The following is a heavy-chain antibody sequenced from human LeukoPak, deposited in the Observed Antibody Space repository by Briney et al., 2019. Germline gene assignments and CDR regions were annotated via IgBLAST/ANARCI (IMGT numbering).Heavy chain of an antibody. CDR1: GFTFTSSS. D-gene: IGHD2-21*01. J-gene: IGHJ6*03. V-gene: IGHV3-21*01. Sequence: PGGSLRLSCAASGFTFTSSSMTWVRQAPGKGLEWVSSISSSSSYIYYADSVKGRFTISRDNAKNSLYLQMNSLRAEDTAVYYCAYCGGDCYYWYYYYYMDVWGKGTTVTVSS. CDR3: AYCGGDCYYWYYYYYMDV. CDR2: ISSSSSYI.